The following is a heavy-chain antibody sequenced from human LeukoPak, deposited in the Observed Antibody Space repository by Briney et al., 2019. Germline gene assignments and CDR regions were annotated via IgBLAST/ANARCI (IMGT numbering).Heavy chain of an antibody. D-gene: IGHD1-1*01. CDR2: IKQDGSEK. V-gene: IGHV3-7*01. CDR1: GFTFSSYW. J-gene: IGHJ4*02. Sequence: QSGGSLRLSCAASGFTFSSYWVSWVRQAPGKGLEWVANIKQDGSEKYYVDSVKGRFTISRDNAKNSLYLQMNSLRAEDTAVYYCARDLWKVFDYWGQGTLVTVSS. CDR3: ARDLWKVFDY.